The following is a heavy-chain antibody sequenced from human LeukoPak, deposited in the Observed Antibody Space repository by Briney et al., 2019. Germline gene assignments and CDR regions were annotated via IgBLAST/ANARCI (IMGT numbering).Heavy chain of an antibody. CDR1: GYTFTGYG. J-gene: IGHJ6*03. CDR3: ARDSAMDTAGYYYYYYMDV. Sequence: GASVKVSCKASGYTFTGYGISWVRQAPGQGLEWMGWISAYNGNTNYAQKLQGRVTMTTDTSTSTAYMELRSLRSDDTAVYYCARDSAMDTAGYYYYYYMDVWGKGTTVTVSS. V-gene: IGHV1-18*01. D-gene: IGHD5-18*01. CDR2: ISAYNGNT.